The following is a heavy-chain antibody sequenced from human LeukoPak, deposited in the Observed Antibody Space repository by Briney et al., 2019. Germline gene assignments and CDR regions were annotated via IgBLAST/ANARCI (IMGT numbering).Heavy chain of an antibody. CDR2: IYWDDDK. CDR3: AHEGDYTDAFDI. CDR1: GFSLSTSGVG. Sequence: SGPTLVKPTQTLTLTCTFSGFSLSTSGVGVGWIPQPPGKALDWLALIYWDDDKRYSPSLKSRLTITKDTSKNQVVLTMTNMDPVDTATYYCAHEGDYTDAFDIWGQGTMVTVSS. V-gene: IGHV2-5*02. J-gene: IGHJ3*02. D-gene: IGHD4-17*01.